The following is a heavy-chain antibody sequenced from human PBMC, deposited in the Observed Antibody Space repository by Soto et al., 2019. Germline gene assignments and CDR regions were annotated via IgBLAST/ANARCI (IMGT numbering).Heavy chain of an antibody. CDR3: ARYSGITGILDY. CDR1: GFTFSSYA. J-gene: IGHJ4*02. Sequence: QVQLVESGGGVVQPGRSLRLSCAASGFTFSSYAMHWVRQAPGKGLEWVAVISYDGSNKYYADSVKGRFTISRDNSKNTLYLQMNSLRAEDTAVYYCARYSGITGILDYWGQGTLVTVSS. V-gene: IGHV3-30-3*01. D-gene: IGHD1-20*01. CDR2: ISYDGSNK.